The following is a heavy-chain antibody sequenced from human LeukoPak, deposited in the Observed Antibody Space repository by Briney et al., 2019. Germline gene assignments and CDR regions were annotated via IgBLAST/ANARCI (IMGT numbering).Heavy chain of an antibody. CDR1: GGSFSGYY. J-gene: IGHJ4*02. CDR2: INHSGST. D-gene: IGHD2-21*02. Sequence: PSETLSLTCAVYGGSFSGYYWSWIRQPPGKGLEWIGEINHSGSTNYNPSLKSRVTISVDTSKNQFSLKLSSVTAADTAVYYCARGTPPLDIVVVTAIPSSAPFDYWGQGTLVTVSS. V-gene: IGHV4-34*01. CDR3: ARGTPPLDIVVVTAIPSSAPFDY.